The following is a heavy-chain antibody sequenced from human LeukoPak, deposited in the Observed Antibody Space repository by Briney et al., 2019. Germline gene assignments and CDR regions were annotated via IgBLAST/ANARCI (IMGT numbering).Heavy chain of an antibody. CDR2: IYYSGST. J-gene: IGHJ4*02. D-gene: IGHD6-13*01. Sequence: PSETLSLTCTVSGGSISSYYWSWIRQPPGKGLEWIGYIYYSGSTNYNPSLKSRVTTSVDTSKNQFSLKLSSVTAADTAVYYCARANGIAAAGSLDYWGQGTLVTVSS. CDR1: GGSISSYY. CDR3: ARANGIAAAGSLDY. V-gene: IGHV4-59*01.